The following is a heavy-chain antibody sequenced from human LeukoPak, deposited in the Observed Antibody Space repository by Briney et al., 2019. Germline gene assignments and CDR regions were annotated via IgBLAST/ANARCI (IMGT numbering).Heavy chain of an antibody. V-gene: IGHV4-34*01. J-gene: IGHJ5*02. D-gene: IGHD3-16*01. Sequence: SETLSLTCAVYAGSFSDYYWSWIRQPPGKGLEWIGSIYDSGSTYYNPSLKSRVTISVDTSKNQFSLKLNSVTAADTAVYYCARHYGPWGQGTLVTVSS. CDR3: ARHYGP. CDR2: IYDSGST. CDR1: AGSFSDYY.